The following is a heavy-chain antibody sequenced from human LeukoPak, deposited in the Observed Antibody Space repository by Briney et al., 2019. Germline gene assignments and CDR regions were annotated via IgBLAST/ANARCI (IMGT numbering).Heavy chain of an antibody. V-gene: IGHV3-53*01. CDR1: GFTFSSYA. CDR2: IYSGGST. Sequence: GGSLRLSCAASGFTFSSYAMSWVRQAPGKGLEWVSVIYSGGSTYYADSVKGRFTISRDNSKNTLYLQMNSLRAEDTAVYYCAREAYSGYDLDYWGQGTLVTVSS. CDR3: AREAYSGYDLDY. D-gene: IGHD5-12*01. J-gene: IGHJ4*02.